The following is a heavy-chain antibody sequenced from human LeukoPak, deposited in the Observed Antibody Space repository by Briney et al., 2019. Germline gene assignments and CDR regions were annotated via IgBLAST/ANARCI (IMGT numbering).Heavy chain of an antibody. D-gene: IGHD3-22*01. CDR2: ITGNALNT. CDR3: AKLQDFYDNSGYSYFDN. CDR1: GFTFSNYA. J-gene: IGHJ4*02. Sequence: GGSLRLSCAASGFTFSNYAMSWVRQAPGKGLECVSSITGNALNTYHADFIKGRFTISRDDSKNTLYLHLSSLRVEDTAVYYCAKLQDFYDNSGYSYFDNWGQGTLVTVSS. V-gene: IGHV3-23*01.